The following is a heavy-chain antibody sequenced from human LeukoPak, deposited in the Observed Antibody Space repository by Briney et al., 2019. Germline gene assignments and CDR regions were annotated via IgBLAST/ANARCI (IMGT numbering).Heavy chain of an antibody. V-gene: IGHV4-59*08. CDR1: GGSMCHYY. CDR2: ISYSGST. CDR3: ARRGRAAGKYGGYEYWYFDY. D-gene: IGHD5-12*01. Sequence: PSETLSLSCTVSGGSMCHYYWSWVRQTPGKGLEYIGYISYSGSTDHNPPLKSRVTISLDTSKNRFSLQLSSVTAADTAVYYCARRGRAAGKYGGYEYWYFDYWGQGTLVTVSS. J-gene: IGHJ4*02.